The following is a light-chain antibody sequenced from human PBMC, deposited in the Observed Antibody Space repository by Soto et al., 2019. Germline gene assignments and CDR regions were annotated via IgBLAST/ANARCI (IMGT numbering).Light chain of an antibody. J-gene: IGKJ1*01. Sequence: EIVLTQSPGNLSLSPGERATLSCRASQSVSSSYLAWYQQKPGQAPRLLIYGASTRATGIPDRFSGSGSGTDFTLTISRLEPEDFAVYYCHQYGSSPRTFGQGTKVDIK. V-gene: IGKV3-20*01. CDR1: QSVSSSY. CDR3: HQYGSSPRT. CDR2: GAS.